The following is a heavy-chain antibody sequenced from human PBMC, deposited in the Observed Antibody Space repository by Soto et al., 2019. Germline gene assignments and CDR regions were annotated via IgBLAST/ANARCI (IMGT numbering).Heavy chain of an antibody. D-gene: IGHD1-1*01. V-gene: IGHV3-30*18. CDR1: GFTFSSYG. J-gene: IGHJ5*02. CDR2: ISYDGSHK. CDR3: AKDRYSLSWFDP. Sequence: QVQLVESGGGVVQPGRSLRLYCAASGFTFSSYGMHWVRQAPGKGLEWVAVISYDGSHKYYADSVKGRFTISRDKSKNTLYLQMNSRRAEDTAVYYWAKDRYSLSWFDPWGQGPLVTVSS.